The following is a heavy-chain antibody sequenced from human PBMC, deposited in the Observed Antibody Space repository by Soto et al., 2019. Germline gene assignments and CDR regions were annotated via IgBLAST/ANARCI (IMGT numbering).Heavy chain of an antibody. CDR1: GNTFPSYG. D-gene: IGHD2-2*01. V-gene: IGHV1-18*01. CDR3: ARPDCVSRTCYVSY. J-gene: IGHJ4*02. CDR2: ISAYNGNT. Sequence: ASVKVSCKASGNTFPSYGISWVRQASGQGLEWMGWISAYNGNTNYAQKLQGRVTMTTDTSTSTAYMELRSPRSDDTAVYYCARPDCVSRTCYVSYCGRETLLT.